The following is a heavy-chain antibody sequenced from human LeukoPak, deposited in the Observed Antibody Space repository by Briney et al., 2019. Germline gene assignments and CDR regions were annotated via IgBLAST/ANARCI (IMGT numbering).Heavy chain of an antibody. Sequence: ASVKVSCKASGYTFTSYYMHWVRQAPGQGLEWMGTINPSGGSTSYAQKFQGRVTMTRDMSTSTVYMELSSLRSDDTAVYYCARGFHYDILTGYSYYFDYWGQGTLVTVSS. D-gene: IGHD3-9*01. CDR2: INPSGGST. J-gene: IGHJ4*02. V-gene: IGHV1-46*01. CDR1: GYTFTSYY. CDR3: ARGFHYDILTGYSYYFDY.